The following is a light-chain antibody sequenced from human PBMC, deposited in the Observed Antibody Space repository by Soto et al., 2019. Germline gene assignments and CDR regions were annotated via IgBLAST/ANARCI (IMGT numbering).Light chain of an antibody. Sequence: QSVLTQPPSVSAAPGQKVTISCSGSSSNIGGNSVSWYQQLPGTAPKLLIYDDNKRPSGIPDRFSGSKSGTSATLGITGFQTGDEADYYCGSWDSSLSDYVFGIGTKVTVX. V-gene: IGLV1-51*01. CDR3: GSWDSSLSDYV. CDR2: DDN. CDR1: SSNIGGNS. J-gene: IGLJ1*01.